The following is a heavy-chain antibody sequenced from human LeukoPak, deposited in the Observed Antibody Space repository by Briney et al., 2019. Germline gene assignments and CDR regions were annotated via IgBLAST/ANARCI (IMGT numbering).Heavy chain of an antibody. V-gene: IGHV1-8*01. J-gene: IGHJ4*02. CDR1: GYTFTSYD. CDR2: MNPNSGNT. D-gene: IGHD6-19*01. Sequence: ASVKVSCKASGYTFTSYDINWVRQATGQGLEWMGWMNPNSGNTGYAQKFQGRVTMTRNTSISTAYMELSRLRSDDTAIFYCARDAVAGRAEYYFDYWGQGTLVTVSP. CDR3: ARDAVAGRAEYYFDY.